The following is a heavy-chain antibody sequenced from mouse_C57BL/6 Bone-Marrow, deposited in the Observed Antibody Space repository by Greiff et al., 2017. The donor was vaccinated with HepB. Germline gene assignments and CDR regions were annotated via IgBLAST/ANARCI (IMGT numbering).Heavy chain of an antibody. CDR1: GYTFTSYG. CDR3: AREDLLWLRRFAY. Sequence: QVQLKESGAELARPGASVKLSCKASGYTFTSYGISWVKQRTGQGLEWIGEIYPRSGNTYYNEKFKGKATLTADKSSSTAYIELRSLTSEDSAVYFCAREDLLWLRRFAYWGQGTLVTVSA. D-gene: IGHD2-2*01. J-gene: IGHJ3*01. V-gene: IGHV1-81*01. CDR2: IYPRSGNT.